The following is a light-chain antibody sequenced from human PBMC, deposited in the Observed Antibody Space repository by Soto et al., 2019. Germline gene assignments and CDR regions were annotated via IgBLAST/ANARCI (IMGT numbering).Light chain of an antibody. CDR3: QQSYKILT. V-gene: IGKV1-39*01. J-gene: IGKJ4*01. CDR1: DNIGSN. CDR2: AAS. Sequence: DIQLTQSPASLSASVGDRVTITCRASDNIGSNLNWYQHQTGTAPKLLIYAASSLQGGVPSRFSGSGYGTQFTLTISGRQTEDFATSYCQQSYKILTFGGGTWVDI.